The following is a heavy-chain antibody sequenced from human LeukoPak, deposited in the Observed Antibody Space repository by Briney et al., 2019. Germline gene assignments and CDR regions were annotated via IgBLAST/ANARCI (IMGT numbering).Heavy chain of an antibody. D-gene: IGHD6-13*01. CDR3: AKVVAAAGHFDY. CDR1: GFTFRTYA. CDR2: VSVSGDIT. V-gene: IGHV3-23*01. J-gene: IGHJ4*02. Sequence: PGGSLRLSCAASGFTFRTYAMSGVRQAPGKGLEWVSHVSVSGDITYCADSVKGRFTISRDNSKNTLDLQMNSLRVEDTAIYYCAKVVAAAGHFDYWGQGTLVTVSS.